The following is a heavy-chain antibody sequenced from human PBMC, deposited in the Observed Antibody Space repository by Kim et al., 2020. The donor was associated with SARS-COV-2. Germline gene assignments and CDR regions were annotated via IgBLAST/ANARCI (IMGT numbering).Heavy chain of an antibody. CDR1: GFTFSNYA. Sequence: GESLRLSCEVSGFTFSNYAMSWVRQAPGKGLEWVSGISANGGSTYYADPVKGRFTISRDNSKNTLYLQMDSLRAEDTALYYCAKDMRWFGEVLDYWGQGTLVTVSS. J-gene: IGHJ4*02. CDR2: ISANGGST. D-gene: IGHD3-10*01. V-gene: IGHV3-23*01. CDR3: AKDMRWFGEVLDY.